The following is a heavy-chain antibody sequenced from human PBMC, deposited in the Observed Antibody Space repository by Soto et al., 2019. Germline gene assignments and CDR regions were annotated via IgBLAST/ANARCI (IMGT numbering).Heavy chain of an antibody. D-gene: IGHD5-18*01. CDR2: IYSSGAT. CDR1: GFTVTSNY. Sequence: EVQLVETGGGLIQPGGSLSLSCAASGFTVTSNYMNWVRQPPGKGLEWVSIIYSSGATYYADSVKVRFTISRDKSKNTLNLQMRNLRAEDTAIYYCARVDTYDYYYAMDVWGQGTTVTVSS. CDR3: ARVDTYDYYYAMDV. V-gene: IGHV3-53*02. J-gene: IGHJ6*02.